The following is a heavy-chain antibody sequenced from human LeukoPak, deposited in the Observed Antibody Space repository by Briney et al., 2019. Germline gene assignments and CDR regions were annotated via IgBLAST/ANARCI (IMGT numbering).Heavy chain of an antibody. CDR3: AKSGVNDYGDYHFDY. V-gene: IGHV4-38-2*02. CDR1: GYSISSGYY. D-gene: IGHD4-17*01. Sequence: PSETLSLTCTVSGYSISSGYYWGWIRQPPGKGLEWIGSIYHSGSTYYNPSLKSRVTISVDTSKNQFSLKLSSVTAADTAVYYCAKSGVNDYGDYHFDYWGQGTLVTVSS. J-gene: IGHJ4*02. CDR2: IYHSGST.